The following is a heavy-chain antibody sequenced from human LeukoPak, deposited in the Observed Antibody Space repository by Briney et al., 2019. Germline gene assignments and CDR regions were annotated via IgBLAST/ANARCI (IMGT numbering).Heavy chain of an antibody. CDR2: INHSGST. J-gene: IGHJ6*02. Sequence: PSETLSLTCAVYGGSFSGYYWSWIRQPPGKGLEWIGEINHSGSTNYNPSLKSRVTISVDTFKNQFSLKLSSVTAADTAVYYCARGAVGATRFYYYYGMDVWGQGTTVTVSS. CDR3: ARGAVGATRFYYYYGMDV. D-gene: IGHD1-26*01. V-gene: IGHV4-34*01. CDR1: GGSFSGYY.